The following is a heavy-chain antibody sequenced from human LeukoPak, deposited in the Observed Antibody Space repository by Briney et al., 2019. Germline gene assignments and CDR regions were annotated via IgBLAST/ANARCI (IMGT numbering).Heavy chain of an antibody. CDR2: TYYRSKWNN. CDR1: GDSVSSNSAA. J-gene: IGHJ4*01. CDR3: ARGRGELIDY. V-gene: IGHV6-1*01. D-gene: IGHD1-26*01. Sequence: SQTLSLTCVISGDSVSSNSAAGNWIRLSPSRGLEGLGSTYYRSKWNNDYAISVKSRITINPDTSKNQCSLQVNSVTPEDSAVYYCARGRGELIDYWGHGALVTVSP.